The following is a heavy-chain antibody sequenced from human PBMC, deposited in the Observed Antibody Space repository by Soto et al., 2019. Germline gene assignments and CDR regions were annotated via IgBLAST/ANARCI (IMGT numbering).Heavy chain of an antibody. CDR2: ISYDGKKR. V-gene: IGHV3-30*04. CDR3: AREGGFPQDLYYYGMDV. D-gene: IGHD5-12*01. CDR1: GLVFSSYG. Sequence: QVHLVESGGGVGQPGASLRLSCEASGLVFSSYGMHWVRQGPGKGLEWVATISYDGKKRFYTQSVQGRFTIYRDNSKNTVTLQMNSLRDEDTALYYCAREGGFPQDLYYYGMDVWGQGTTVTVSS. J-gene: IGHJ6*02.